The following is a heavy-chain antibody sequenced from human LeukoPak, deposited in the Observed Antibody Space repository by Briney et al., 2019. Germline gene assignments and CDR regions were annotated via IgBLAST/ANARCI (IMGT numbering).Heavy chain of an antibody. CDR1: GFTFSSYS. V-gene: IGHV3-21*01. CDR2: ISSSSSYI. CDR3: ATLALRGELLLDY. D-gene: IGHD1-26*01. Sequence: PGGSLRLSCAASGFTFSSYSMNWVRQAPGQGLEWVSSISSSSSYIYYADSVKGRFTISRDNAKNSLYLQMNSLRAEDTAVYYCATLALRGELLLDYWGQGTLVTVSS. J-gene: IGHJ4*02.